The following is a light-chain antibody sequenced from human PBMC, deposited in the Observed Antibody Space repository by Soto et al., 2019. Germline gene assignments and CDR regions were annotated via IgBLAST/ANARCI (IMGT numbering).Light chain of an antibody. J-gene: IGKJ3*01. CDR1: QSVNNF. CDR3: QQRSSWPAT. V-gene: IGKV3-11*01. CDR2: DAS. Sequence: EILLTQSPATLSLSPGERATLSCRASQSVNNFLAWYQQKPGQAPRILIFDASYRATGIPGRFSGSGSGTDFTLPISRLEPEDFSVYYCQQRSSWPATFGPGTKVDIK.